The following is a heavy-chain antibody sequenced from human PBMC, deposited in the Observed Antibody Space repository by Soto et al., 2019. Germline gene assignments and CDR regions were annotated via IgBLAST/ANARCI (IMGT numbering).Heavy chain of an antibody. CDR1: GGSISSSSYY. CDR2: IYYSGST. CDR3: ARLRNPENWFDP. Sequence: QLQLQESGPGLVKPSETLSLTCTVSGGSISSSSYYWGWIRQPPGKGLEWIGSIYYSGSTYYNPSLKSRVTISVDTSKNQFSLKLSSVTAADTAVYYGARLRNPENWFDPWGQGTLVTVSS. J-gene: IGHJ5*02. V-gene: IGHV4-39*01.